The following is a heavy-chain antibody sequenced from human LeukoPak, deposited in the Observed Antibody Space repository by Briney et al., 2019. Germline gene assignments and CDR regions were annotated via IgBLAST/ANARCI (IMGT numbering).Heavy chain of an antibody. V-gene: IGHV4-59*12. J-gene: IGHJ5*02. CDR3: ARKRTHYYDSTPYRGWFDP. Sequence: SETLSLTCSVSGGSIGKYHWTWIRQPPGKRLEWIGYVYYTGNLNYNPSLERRVSLSIDTSKNQFSLSLSSVTAADTAVYYCARKRTHYYDSTPYRGWFDPWGQGTLVTVSS. D-gene: IGHD3-22*01. CDR2: VYYTGNL. CDR1: GGSIGKYH.